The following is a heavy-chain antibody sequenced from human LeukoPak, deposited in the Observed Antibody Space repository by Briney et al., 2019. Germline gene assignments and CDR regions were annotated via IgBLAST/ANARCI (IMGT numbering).Heavy chain of an antibody. CDR3: ARDPFLGGPDFLDY. Sequence: GGSLRLACTVSGFPFTDYDIHWVRQAPGKGLEWVAVTSADESINSYSASVRGRFTIARDNFKNILYLQMDSLGLEDTAVYFCARDPFLGGPDFLDYWGRGTLVTVSS. CDR1: GFPFTDYD. CDR2: TSADESIN. D-gene: IGHD1-26*01. V-gene: IGHV3-30*03. J-gene: IGHJ4*02.